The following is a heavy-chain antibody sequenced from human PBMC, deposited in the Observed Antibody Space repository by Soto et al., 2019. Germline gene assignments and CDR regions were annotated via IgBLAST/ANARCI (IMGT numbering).Heavy chain of an antibody. CDR2: ISYDGSNK. V-gene: IGHV3-30-3*01. J-gene: IGHJ4*02. CDR1: GFTFGSYA. Sequence: VQLVESGGGVVQPGRSLRHSCAASGFTFGSYAMHWVRQAPGKGLEWVAVISYDGSNKYYADSVKGRFTISRDNSKNTLFLQMNSLRAEDTAVYYCARVGRLHYFDYWGQGTLVTVSS. D-gene: IGHD4-17*01. CDR3: ARVGRLHYFDY.